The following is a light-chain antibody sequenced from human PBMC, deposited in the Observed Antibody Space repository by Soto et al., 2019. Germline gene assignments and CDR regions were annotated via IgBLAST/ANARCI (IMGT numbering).Light chain of an antibody. CDR3: QQYNNWPPIYT. CDR2: GAS. J-gene: IGKJ2*01. CDR1: QSVGTN. V-gene: IGKV3-15*01. Sequence: EIVMTQSPATLSVSPGERTTLSCRASQSVGTNLAWYQQKPGQTPRLLLYGASTRATGIPARFSGSGSGTEFTLTISSLQSEDFAVYDCQQYNNWPPIYTFGQGTRLEIE.